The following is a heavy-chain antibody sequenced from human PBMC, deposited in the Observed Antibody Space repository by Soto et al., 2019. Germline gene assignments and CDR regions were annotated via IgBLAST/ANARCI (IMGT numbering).Heavy chain of an antibody. CDR2: IYYSGST. Sequence: SETLSLTCTVSGGSISSSSYYWGWIRQPPGKGLEWIGSIYYSGSTYYNPSLKSRVTISVDTSKNQFSLKLSSVTAADTAVYYCASMNSNQRIYYYYGMDVWGQGTTVTVSS. D-gene: IGHD4-4*01. J-gene: IGHJ6*02. V-gene: IGHV4-39*01. CDR3: ASMNSNQRIYYYYGMDV. CDR1: GGSISSSSYY.